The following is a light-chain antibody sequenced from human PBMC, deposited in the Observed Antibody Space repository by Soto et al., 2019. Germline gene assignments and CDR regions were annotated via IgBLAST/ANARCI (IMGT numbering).Light chain of an antibody. J-gene: IGKJ3*01. V-gene: IGKV4-1*01. CDR1: QSVLYSSTNKNS. Sequence: DIVMTQSPDSLAVSLGERATINCKSSQSVLYSSTNKNSLAWYQQKPGQPPKLLIYWASTRESVVPDRFSCSGSGTDFTLTISSLQAEDVAVYYYQQYYNTPFTFGPGTKVDIK. CDR2: WAS. CDR3: QQYYNTPFT.